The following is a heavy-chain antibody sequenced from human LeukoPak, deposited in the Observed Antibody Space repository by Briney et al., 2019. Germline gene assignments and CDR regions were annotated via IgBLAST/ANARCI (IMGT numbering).Heavy chain of an antibody. CDR2: IYYSGST. CDR1: GGSISSYY. Sequence: SETLSLTCTVSGGSISSYYWSWIRQPPGKGLEWIGYIYYSGSTNYNPSLKNRVTISVDTSKNQFSLKLSSVTAADTAVYYCAGTLLWFGEGRVAFDIWGQGTMVTVSS. CDR3: AGTLLWFGEGRVAFDI. J-gene: IGHJ3*02. V-gene: IGHV4-59*01. D-gene: IGHD3-10*01.